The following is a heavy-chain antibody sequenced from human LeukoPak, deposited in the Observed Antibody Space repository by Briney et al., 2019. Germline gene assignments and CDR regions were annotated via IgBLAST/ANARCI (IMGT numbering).Heavy chain of an antibody. D-gene: IGHD2-8*01. CDR1: GYTFIDYY. V-gene: IGHV1-2*02. CDR3: ARGSAVSCTSTNCHAPLDY. J-gene: IGHJ4*02. CDR2: INPKSGAT. Sequence: EASVKVSCKASGYTFIDYYIIWMRQAPGRGLEYMGWINPKSGATRYGQNFQGRITMTRDTSVNTAYMDLGTLSSDDAAIYFCARGSAVSCTSTNCHAPLDYWGQGTLVTVSS.